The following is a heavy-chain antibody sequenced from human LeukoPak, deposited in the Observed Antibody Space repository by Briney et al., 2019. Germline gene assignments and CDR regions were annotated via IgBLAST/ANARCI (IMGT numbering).Heavy chain of an antibody. V-gene: IGHV1-69*04. D-gene: IGHD6-6*01. CDR3: ARHSEYSSSSGEH. J-gene: IGHJ1*01. CDR1: GGTFSSYA. Sequence: SVKVSCKASGGTFSSYAISWVRQAPGQGLEWMGRIIPILGIANYAQKFQGRVTITADKSTSTAYMELSSLRSEDTAVYYCARHSEYSSSSGEHWGQGTLVTVSS. CDR2: IIPILGIA.